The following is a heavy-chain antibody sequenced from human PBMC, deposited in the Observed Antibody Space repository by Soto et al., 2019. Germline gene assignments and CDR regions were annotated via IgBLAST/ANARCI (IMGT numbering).Heavy chain of an antibody. D-gene: IGHD1-1*01. Sequence: PRGSLRVSCVLSVLNFSNYAMSWVSQAPGKGLEWLSTSTGSAGGTYYADSMKGRFTISRENSKSTLYLQMYSLRVEDTAVYYCARESEHWGQGTMVTVSS. CDR2: STGSAGGT. J-gene: IGHJ4*02. CDR1: VLNFSNYA. V-gene: IGHV3-23*01. CDR3: ARESEH.